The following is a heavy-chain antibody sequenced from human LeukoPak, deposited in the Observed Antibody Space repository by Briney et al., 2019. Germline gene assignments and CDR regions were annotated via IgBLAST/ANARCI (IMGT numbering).Heavy chain of an antibody. CDR3: ARDCTSCPHQHYYYYGMDV. J-gene: IGHJ6*02. CDR2: IWYNGSNK. CDR1: GFTFSSYG. Sequence: PGGSLRLSCAASGFTFSSYGMHWVRQAPGKGLEWVAVIWYNGSNKYYADSVKGRFTISRDNSKNTLYLQMNSLRAEDTAVYYCARDCTSCPHQHYYYYGMDVWGQGTTVTVSS. V-gene: IGHV3-33*01. D-gene: IGHD2-2*01.